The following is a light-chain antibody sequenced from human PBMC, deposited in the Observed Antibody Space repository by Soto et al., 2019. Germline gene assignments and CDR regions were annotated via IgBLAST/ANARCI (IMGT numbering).Light chain of an antibody. Sequence: EIVLTQSPATLSLSPGERATLSCRASQSVSRYLAWYQQNPGQAPRLLLYDASTRATGIPARVSGSGSGTDFTLTISSLEPEDFAVEYGQQRSDWPSTVGGGTKVQIK. V-gene: IGKV3-11*01. J-gene: IGKJ4*01. CDR1: QSVSRY. CDR3: QQRSDWPST. CDR2: DAS.